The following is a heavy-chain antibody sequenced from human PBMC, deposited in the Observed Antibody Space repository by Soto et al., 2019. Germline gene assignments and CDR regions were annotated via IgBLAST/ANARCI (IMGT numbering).Heavy chain of an antibody. Sequence: PGGSLRLSCVASGFTFSTYAIHWVRQAPGKGLDWVAVISNDGSKKYFVDFVKGRFTISSDNSNHTVYLQRNSLRAEDAALYYGARSIAVAGLASWGPGTLVTVSS. D-gene: IGHD6-19*01. CDR3: ARSIAVAGLAS. CDR1: GFTFSTYA. CDR2: ISNDGSKK. V-gene: IGHV3-30-3*01. J-gene: IGHJ4*02.